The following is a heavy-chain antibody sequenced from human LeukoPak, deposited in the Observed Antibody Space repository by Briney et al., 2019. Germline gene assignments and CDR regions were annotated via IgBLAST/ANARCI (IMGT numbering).Heavy chain of an antibody. J-gene: IGHJ4*02. Sequence: GGSLRLSCVASGFTLSSYAVSWVRQAPGKGLQWVSSLGISGDYAWYADSVKGRFTISRDNAQNSLYLQMNSLRAEDTAVYYCARENAWGYFDFWGQGTLVTVSS. CDR3: ARENAWGYFDF. CDR2: LGISGDYA. D-gene: IGHD7-27*01. CDR1: GFTLSSYA. V-gene: IGHV3-21*01.